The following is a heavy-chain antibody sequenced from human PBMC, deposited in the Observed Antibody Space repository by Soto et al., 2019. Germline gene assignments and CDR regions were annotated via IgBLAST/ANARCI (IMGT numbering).Heavy chain of an antibody. J-gene: IGHJ3*02. CDR2: IYHSGST. Sequence: TSETLSLTCAVSGGSISSSNWWSWVRQPPGKGLEWIGEIYHSGSTNYNPSLKSRVTISVDKSKNQFSLKLSSVTAADTAVYYCARDRLPYYYGSGKLINTGVSFAFDIWGQGTMVTVSS. V-gene: IGHV4-4*02. CDR1: GGSISSSNW. CDR3: ARDRLPYYYGSGKLINTGVSFAFDI. D-gene: IGHD3-10*01.